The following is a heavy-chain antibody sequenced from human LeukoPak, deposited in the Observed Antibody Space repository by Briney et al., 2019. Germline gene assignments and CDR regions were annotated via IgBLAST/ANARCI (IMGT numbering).Heavy chain of an antibody. CDR3: ARHSGTLVGANEVNNWFDP. CDR2: IFPSGST. D-gene: IGHD1-26*01. J-gene: IGHJ5*02. V-gene: IGHV4-38-2*01. CDR1: GYSISSGYY. Sequence: PSETLSLTCAVSGYSISSGYYWGWIRPPPGKGLEWIGSIFPSGSTYYNPSLKSRVTISVDTSENQFSLKLSSVTAADTAVYYCARHSGTLVGANEVNNWFDPWGQGTLVTVSS.